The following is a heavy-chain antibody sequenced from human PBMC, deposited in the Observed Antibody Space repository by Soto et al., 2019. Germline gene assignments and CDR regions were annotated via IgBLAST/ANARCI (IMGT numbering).Heavy chain of an antibody. CDR2: INHSGST. CDR1: GGSFSGYY. D-gene: IGHD4-17*01. CDR3: ARGLFRSKQYGDNEGFDY. J-gene: IGHJ4*02. V-gene: IGHV4-34*01. Sequence: SETLSLTCAVYGGSFSGYYWSWIRQPPGKGLEWIGEINHSGSTNYNPSLKSRVTISVDTSKNQFSLKLSSVTAADTAVYYCARGLFRSKQYGDNEGFDYWGQGTLVTVSS.